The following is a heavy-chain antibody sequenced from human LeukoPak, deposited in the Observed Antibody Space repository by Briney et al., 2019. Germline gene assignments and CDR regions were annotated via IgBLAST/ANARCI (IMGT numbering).Heavy chain of an antibody. D-gene: IGHD2-2*01. J-gene: IGHJ2*01. V-gene: IGHV4-4*07. Sequence: MASETLSLTCTVSGGSISSYYWSWIRQPAGKGLEWIGRIYSSGSTNYNPSLKSRVTMSVDTPKNQFSLRLSSVTAADTTVYYCARGQYHLLYWYFDLWGRGTLVTVSS. CDR3: ARGQYHLLYWYFDL. CDR2: IYSSGST. CDR1: GGSISSYY.